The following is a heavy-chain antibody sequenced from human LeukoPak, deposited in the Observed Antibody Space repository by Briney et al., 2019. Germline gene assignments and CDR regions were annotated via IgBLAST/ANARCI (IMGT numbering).Heavy chain of an antibody. CDR2: ISANNGNT. D-gene: IGHD2-15*01. J-gene: IGHJ6*01. CDR1: GYTFTSYG. V-gene: IGHV1-18*01. CDR3: ARVGLVYIVVVVAATPCYYYYGMDV. Sequence: GASVKVSCKASGYTFTSYGISWVRQAPGQGLEWMGWISANNGNTSSSHKLQGRVTMTTDTSTSTAYMELRSLRLNDTAVYYCARVGLVYIVVVVAATPCYYYYGMDVWGQGTTVSVSS.